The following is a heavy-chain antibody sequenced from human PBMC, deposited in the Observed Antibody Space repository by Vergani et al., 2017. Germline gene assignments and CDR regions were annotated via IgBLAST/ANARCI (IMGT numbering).Heavy chain of an antibody. V-gene: IGHV4-61*02. J-gene: IGHJ6*03. CDR2: MYTSGHT. Sequence: QVQLQESGPGLLKPSQTLSLTCTVSGASVSRGTYYWTWIRQPAGKKLEWIVRMYTSGHTIYNPSLESRVTMSVDTSKNQFSLQLGSVTAADTAVYYCASASHCISCYSEGPNGPGYYYMDVWRKGTTVTVSS. CDR1: GASVSRGTYY. CDR3: ASASHCISCYSEGPNGPGYYYMDV. D-gene: IGHD3-22*01.